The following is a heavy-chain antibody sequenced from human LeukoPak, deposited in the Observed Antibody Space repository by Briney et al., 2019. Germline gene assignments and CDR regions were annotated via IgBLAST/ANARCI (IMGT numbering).Heavy chain of an antibody. CDR3: ARAGSDIMTGYPKDAFDI. J-gene: IGHJ3*02. CDR1: GYTFTGYY. CDR2: INPNSGGT. D-gene: IGHD3-9*01. V-gene: IGHV1-2*04. Sequence: ASVKVSCKASGYTFTGYYMHWVRQAPGQGLEWMGWINPNSGGTNYAQKFPGWVAMTRDTSISTAYMELSRLRSDDTAVYYCARAGSDIMTGYPKDAFDIWGQGTMVTVSS.